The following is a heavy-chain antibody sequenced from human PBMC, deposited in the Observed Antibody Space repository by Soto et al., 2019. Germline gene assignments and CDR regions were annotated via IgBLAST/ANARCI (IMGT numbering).Heavy chain of an antibody. CDR1: GYSFSTHA. V-gene: IGHV1-3*01. J-gene: IGHJ4*02. CDR3: ARNILGGTTDY. Sequence: VASVKVSCKASGYSFSTHAMHWVRQAPGQGLEWVGWINSVNDHTIYSEKFQGRVTITSDTSATTAYMELSSLTSEDTAIYYCARNILGGTTDYWGQGTLVTVSS. CDR2: INSVNDHT. D-gene: IGHD1-7*01.